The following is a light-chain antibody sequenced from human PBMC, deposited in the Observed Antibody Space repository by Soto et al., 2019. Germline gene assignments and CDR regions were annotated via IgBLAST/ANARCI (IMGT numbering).Light chain of an antibody. J-gene: IGLJ2*01. CDR1: SSDIGAGYD. Sequence: QSVLTQPPSVSGAPGQRFTISCTGSSSDIGAGYDVHWYQQLPGTAPKLLIYGNTNRPSGVPDRFSGSKSGTSASLAISGLQSEDEADYYCAAGDDSLNGVLFGGGTKLTVL. V-gene: IGLV1-40*01. CDR2: GNT. CDR3: AAGDDSLNGVL.